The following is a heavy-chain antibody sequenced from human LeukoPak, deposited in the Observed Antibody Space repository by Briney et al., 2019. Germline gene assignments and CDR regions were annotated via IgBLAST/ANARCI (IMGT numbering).Heavy chain of an antibody. CDR3: ARRVAAAGTRVWFDP. D-gene: IGHD6-13*01. CDR1: GGSISSYY. CDR2: IYYSDST. Sequence: KPSEPLSLTCTVAGGSISSYYWSWIRQPPAKGLEWVGYIYYSDSTNYNPPLKSRFTISVDTSKTQSSLKLSSVTAADTAVYYCARRVAAAGTRVWFDPWGQGTVVSLSS. V-gene: IGHV4-59*08. J-gene: IGHJ5*02.